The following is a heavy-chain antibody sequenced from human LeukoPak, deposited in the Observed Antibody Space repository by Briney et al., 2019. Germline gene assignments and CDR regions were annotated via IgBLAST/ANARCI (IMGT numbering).Heavy chain of an antibody. V-gene: IGHV7-4-1*02. Sequence: GASVKVSCKASGYTFTSYAMNWVRQAPGQGLEWMGWINTNTGNPTHAQGFAGRFVFSLDTSVSTAYLQISSLKAEDTAVYYCAREWYYDSSGYYPRFDPWGQGTLVTVSS. CDR2: INTNTGNP. CDR1: GYTFTSYA. CDR3: AREWYYDSSGYYPRFDP. J-gene: IGHJ5*02. D-gene: IGHD3-22*01.